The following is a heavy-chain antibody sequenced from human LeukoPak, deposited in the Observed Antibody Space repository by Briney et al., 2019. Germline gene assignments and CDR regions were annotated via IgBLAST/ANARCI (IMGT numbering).Heavy chain of an antibody. CDR3: ARGRNYYDSSGYYFGRKGYHFDY. J-gene: IGHJ4*02. Sequence: QASETLSLTCTVSGYSISSGYYWSWIRQPPGKGLEWIGEINHSGSTNYNPSLKSRVTISVDTSKNHFSLKLSSVTAADTAVYYCARGRNYYDSSGYYFGRKGYHFDYWGQGTLVTVSS. D-gene: IGHD3-22*01. CDR2: INHSGST. V-gene: IGHV4-38-2*02. CDR1: GYSISSGYY.